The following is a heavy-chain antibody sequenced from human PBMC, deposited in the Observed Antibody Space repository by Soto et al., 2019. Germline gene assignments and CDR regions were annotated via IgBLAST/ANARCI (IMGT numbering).Heavy chain of an antibody. CDR2: INPNSGGT. V-gene: IGHV1-2*02. D-gene: IGHD3-22*01. CDR1: GYTFTGHH. Sequence: ASVKGSCKASGYTFTGHHMHWGRQAPGQGLEWMGWINPNSGGTNYAQKFQGKVTMTRDTSISTAYMAVSRLRSDETAVYYCARDRWFYDSGTYDIADDAFDVWGPGTMVTVS. CDR3: ARDRWFYDSGTYDIADDAFDV. J-gene: IGHJ3*01.